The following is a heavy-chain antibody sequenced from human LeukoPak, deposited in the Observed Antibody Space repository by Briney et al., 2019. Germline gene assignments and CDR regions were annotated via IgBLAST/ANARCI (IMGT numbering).Heavy chain of an antibody. CDR1: GYTFTGYY. CDR3: ASDLAEYYDDAFDI. CDR2: INPNSGGT. Sequence: GASVKVSCKASGYTFTGYYMHWVRQAPGQGLEWMGWINPNSGGTNYAQKFQGRVTMTRDMSTSTVYMELSSLRSEDTAVYYCASDLAEYYDDAFDIWGQGTMVTVSS. V-gene: IGHV1-2*02. D-gene: IGHD3-22*01. J-gene: IGHJ3*02.